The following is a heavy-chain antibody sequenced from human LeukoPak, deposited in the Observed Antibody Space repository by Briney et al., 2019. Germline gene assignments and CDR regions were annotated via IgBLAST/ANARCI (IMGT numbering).Heavy chain of an antibody. D-gene: IGHD3-22*01. CDR3: ARGPYDSSGYYFGFNY. CDR2: IYHSGST. V-gene: IGHV4-38-2*01. Sequence: PSETLSLTCAVSGYSISSGYYWGWIRQPPGKGLEWIGSIYHSGSTYYNPSLKSRVTISVDTSKNQFSLKLSSATAADTAVYYCARGPYDSSGYYFGFNYWGQGTLVTVSS. J-gene: IGHJ4*02. CDR1: GYSISSGYY.